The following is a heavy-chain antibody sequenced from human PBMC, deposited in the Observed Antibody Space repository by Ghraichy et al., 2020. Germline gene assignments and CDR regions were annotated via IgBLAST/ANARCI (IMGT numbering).Heavy chain of an antibody. CDR3: VRGRLVNDY. CDR1: GYSFNNYW. V-gene: IGHV5-51*01. J-gene: IGHJ4*02. Sequence: GEPLNISCTGSGYSFNNYWIGWVRQMSGKGPEWMGIIYPGDSDTRYSPSFQGQVTISADKSITTAYLEWSSLKASDTAIYYCVRGRLVNDYWGQGTLVTVSS. CDR2: IYPGDSDT. D-gene: IGHD6-19*01.